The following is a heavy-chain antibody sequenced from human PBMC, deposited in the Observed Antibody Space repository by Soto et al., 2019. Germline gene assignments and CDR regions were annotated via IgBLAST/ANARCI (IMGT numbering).Heavy chain of an antibody. CDR1: GYTFTGYY. V-gene: IGHV1-2*04. CDR2: INPNSGGT. D-gene: IGHD3-22*01. J-gene: IGHJ6*02. Sequence: VASVKVSCKASGYTFTGYYMHWVRQAPGQGLEWMGWINPNSGGTNYAQKFQGWVTMTRDTSISTAYMELSRLRSDDTAVYYCAREQSLYYYDSSGYYLYYYYGMDIRGQGTTVTVSS. CDR3: AREQSLYYYDSSGYYLYYYYGMDI.